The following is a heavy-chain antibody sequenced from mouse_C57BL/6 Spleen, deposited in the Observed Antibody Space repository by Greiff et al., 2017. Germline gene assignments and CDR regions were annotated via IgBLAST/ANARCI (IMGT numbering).Heavy chain of an antibody. Sequence: VQLKQSGAELVKPGASVKLSCTASGFNIKDYYMHWVKQRTEQGLEWIGRIDPEDGETKYAPKFQGKATITADTSSNTAYLQLSSLTSEDTAVYYCARDYYYGSSQYYFDYWGQGTTLTVSS. V-gene: IGHV14-2*01. D-gene: IGHD1-1*01. J-gene: IGHJ2*01. CDR1: GFNIKDYY. CDR2: IDPEDGET. CDR3: ARDYYYGSSQYYFDY.